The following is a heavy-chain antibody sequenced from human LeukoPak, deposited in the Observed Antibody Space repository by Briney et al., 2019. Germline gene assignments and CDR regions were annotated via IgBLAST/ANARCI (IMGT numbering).Heavy chain of an antibody. CDR2: IWYDGSNK. CDR1: GFTFSSYG. J-gene: IGHJ3*02. D-gene: IGHD6-19*01. CDR3: ARAGGSIAVAGHDAFDI. V-gene: IGHV3-33*01. Sequence: PGGSLRLSCAASGFTFSSYGMHWVRQAPGKGLEWGAVIWYDGSNKYYADSVKGRFTISRDNSKNTRYLQMNSLRAEDTAVYYCARAGGSIAVAGHDAFDIWGQGTMVTVSS.